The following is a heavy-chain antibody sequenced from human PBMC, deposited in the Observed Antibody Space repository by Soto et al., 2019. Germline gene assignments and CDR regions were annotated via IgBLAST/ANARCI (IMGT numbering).Heavy chain of an antibody. CDR3: AKLSAYSSGYF. V-gene: IGHV3-23*01. CDR2: ISGSGTGT. Sequence: GGSLRLSCAASGFTFKSSVMNWVRQAPGKGLEWVSTISGSGTGTYYAESVKGRFTISRDNSRNTLFLQMNSLRVEDTAIYYCAKLSAYSSGYFWGPGTLVTVSS. J-gene: IGHJ4*02. D-gene: IGHD5-18*01. CDR1: GFTFKSSV.